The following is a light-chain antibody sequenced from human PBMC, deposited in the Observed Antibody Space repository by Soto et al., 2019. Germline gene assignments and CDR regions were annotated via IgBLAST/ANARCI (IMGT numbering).Light chain of an antibody. CDR2: GAS. Sequence: EIVMTQSPATLSVSPGERATLSCRASQSVSSNLAWYQQKPGQAPRLLIYGASTRATGIPARFSGSGSGTEFTLTISRLQPEDFATYYCQQLNSYPFTFGPGTKVDIK. V-gene: IGKV3-15*01. CDR3: QQLNSYPFT. CDR1: QSVSSN. J-gene: IGKJ3*01.